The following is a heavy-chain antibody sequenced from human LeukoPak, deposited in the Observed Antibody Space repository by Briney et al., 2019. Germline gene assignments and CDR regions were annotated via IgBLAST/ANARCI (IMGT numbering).Heavy chain of an antibody. CDR1: GYTFSRYG. CDR3: ARGVVVAAIVGVDDAFDI. V-gene: IGHV1-18*01. D-gene: IGHD2-15*01. Sequence: GASVKVSCKASGYTFSRYGFGWVRQAPGQGLEWMGWISTYNGKTNYAQKLQGRVTMTTDTSTSTAYMELRSLRSDDTAVYYCARGVVVAAIVGVDDAFDIWGQGTMVTVSS. J-gene: IGHJ3*02. CDR2: ISTYNGKT.